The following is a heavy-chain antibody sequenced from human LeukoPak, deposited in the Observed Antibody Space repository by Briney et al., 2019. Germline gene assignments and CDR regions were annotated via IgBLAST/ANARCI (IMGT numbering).Heavy chain of an antibody. J-gene: IGHJ4*02. D-gene: IGHD1-26*01. Sequence: PGGSLRLSCAASGFTVSSNYMSWIRQSPGKGLEWIGHIYYTGITTYNPSLRSRLTISLDRSKNQFSLRLNSVTVTDTAIYYCARHANGGSFPLDIWGQGTLVTVSS. CDR3: ARHANGGSFPLDI. CDR2: IYYTGIT. CDR1: GFTVSSNY. V-gene: IGHV4-59*08.